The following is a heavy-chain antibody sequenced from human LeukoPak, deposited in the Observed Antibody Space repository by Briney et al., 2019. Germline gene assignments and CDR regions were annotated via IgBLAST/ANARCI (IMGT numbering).Heavy chain of an antibody. CDR3: ARDRLWVMDY. Sequence: SQTLSLTCALSGDSLPSNSAAWNWIRHSPSRGLEWLGRTYYRSKLYNDYEVSVKSRISIIPDTSKNHFSLQLNSVTPDDTAVYYCARDRLWVMDYWGQGTLVTVSS. D-gene: IGHD3-16*01. CDR1: GDSLPSNSAA. CDR2: TYYRSKLYN. J-gene: IGHJ4*02. V-gene: IGHV6-1*01.